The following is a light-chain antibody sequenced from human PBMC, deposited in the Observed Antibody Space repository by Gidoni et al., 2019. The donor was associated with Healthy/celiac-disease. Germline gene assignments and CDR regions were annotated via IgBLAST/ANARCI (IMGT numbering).Light chain of an antibody. CDR2: KAS. CDR3: QQYNSYPDT. V-gene: IGKV1-5*03. CDR1: QSISSW. Sequence: DIQMTQSPSTLSASVGDRFTITCRASQSISSWLAWYQQKPGKAPKLLIYKASSLESGVPSRFSGSGSGTEFTLTISSLQPDDFATYYCQQYNSYPDTFGQGTKLEIK. J-gene: IGKJ2*01.